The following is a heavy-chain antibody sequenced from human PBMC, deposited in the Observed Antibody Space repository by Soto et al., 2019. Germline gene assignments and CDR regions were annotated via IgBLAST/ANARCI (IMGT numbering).Heavy chain of an antibody. D-gene: IGHD6-6*01. CDR2: ISYDGSNK. V-gene: IGHV3-30-3*01. CDR1: GFTFSSYA. J-gene: IGHJ4*02. Sequence: QVQLVESGGGVVQPGRSLRLSCAASGFTFSSYAMHWVRQAPGKGLEWVAVISYDGSNKYYADSVKGRFTISRDNSKNTLYLQMNSLRAEDTAVYYCARGGVAALANYFDYWGQGTLVTVSS. CDR3: ARGGVAALANYFDY.